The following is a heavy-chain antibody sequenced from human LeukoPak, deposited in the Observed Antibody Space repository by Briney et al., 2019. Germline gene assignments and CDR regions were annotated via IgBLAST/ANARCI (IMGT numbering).Heavy chain of an antibody. V-gene: IGHV4-61*05. CDR3: AAAPHLTGYYM. D-gene: IGHD3-9*01. CDR2: VFYSGST. J-gene: IGHJ4*02. CDR1: GGSISSSSYY. Sequence: SETLSLTCTVSGGSISSSSYYWGWIRQPPGKGLEWIGYVFYSGSTNYNPSLKSRVTISVDTSKNQFSLKLTSVTAADTAVYCCAAAPHLTGYYMWGQGALVTVSS.